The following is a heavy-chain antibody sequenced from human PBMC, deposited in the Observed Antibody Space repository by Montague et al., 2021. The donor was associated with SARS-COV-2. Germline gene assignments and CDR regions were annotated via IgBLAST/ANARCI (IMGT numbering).Heavy chain of an antibody. CDR1: DGSFSDYS. D-gene: IGHD3-22*01. CDR3: ARGRQHTTMVVVVVTGGEYPFDF. CDR2: INHRGST. Sequence: SETLSLTCAVYDGSFSDYSWTWIRQPPGKGLEWIGEINHRGSTNYNPSLKSRVTISVDTSMNQFSLKMTSVTVADTAVYYCARGRQHTTMVVVVVTGGEYPFDFWGQGTLVAVSS. V-gene: IGHV4-34*01. J-gene: IGHJ4*02.